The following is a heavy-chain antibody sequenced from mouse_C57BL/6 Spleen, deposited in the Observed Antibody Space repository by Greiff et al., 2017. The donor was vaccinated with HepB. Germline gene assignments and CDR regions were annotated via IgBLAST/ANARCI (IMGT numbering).Heavy chain of an antibody. CDR1: GYSFTDYN. J-gene: IGHJ3*01. Sequence: EVQLQQSGPELVKPGASVTISCKASGYSFTDYNMNWVKQSNGKRLEWIGVINPNYGNTSYTQKVKGKATLTVDQSSSTAYMQLNSLTSEDSAVYFCARGGYYGSSYGAWFAYWGQGTLVTVAA. D-gene: IGHD1-1*01. V-gene: IGHV1-39*01. CDR3: ARGGYYGSSYGAWFAY. CDR2: INPNYGNT.